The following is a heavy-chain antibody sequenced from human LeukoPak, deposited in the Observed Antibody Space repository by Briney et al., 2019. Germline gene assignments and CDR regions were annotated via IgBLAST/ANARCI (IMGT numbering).Heavy chain of an antibody. CDR1: GFTFDDYA. CDR2: ISWNSGSI. D-gene: IGHD3-10*01. J-gene: IGHJ4*02. CDR3: AKDFGGIGELLYSY. V-gene: IGHV3-9*01. Sequence: GRSLRLSCAASGFTFDDYAMHWVRQAPGKGLEWVSGISWNSGSIGYADSVKGRFTISRDNAKNSLYLQMNSLRAEDTALYYCAKDFGGIGELLYSYWGQGTLVTVSS.